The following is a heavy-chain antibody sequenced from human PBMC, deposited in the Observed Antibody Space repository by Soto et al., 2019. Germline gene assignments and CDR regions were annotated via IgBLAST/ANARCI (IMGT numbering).Heavy chain of an antibody. D-gene: IGHD5-12*01. V-gene: IGHV4-34*01. J-gene: IGHJ4*02. CDR1: GGSFSGYY. CDR2: INHSGST. Sequence: SETLSLTCAVYGGSFSGYYWSWIRQPPGKGLEWIGEINHSGSTNYNPSLKSRVTISVDTSKNQFSLKLSSVTAADTAVYYCARGFARSGYDKPTLFDYWGQGTLVTVSS. CDR3: ARGFARSGYDKPTLFDY.